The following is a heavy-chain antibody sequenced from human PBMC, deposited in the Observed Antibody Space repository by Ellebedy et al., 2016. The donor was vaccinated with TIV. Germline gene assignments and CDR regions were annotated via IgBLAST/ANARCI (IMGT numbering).Heavy chain of an antibody. V-gene: IGHV3-7*01. CDR2: IYQDGSEK. Sequence: GGSLRLSCAASGFNFNSYWMGWVRQAPGKGLEWVANIYQDGSEKYYVDSAKGRFTISRDNPKKSLYLQMNSLRAEGTAVYYCARRGSYGDYAVHINNFFDRWGQGTPVTVSS. D-gene: IGHD4-17*01. J-gene: IGHJ5*02. CDR1: GFNFNSYW. CDR3: ARRGSYGDYAVHINNFFDR.